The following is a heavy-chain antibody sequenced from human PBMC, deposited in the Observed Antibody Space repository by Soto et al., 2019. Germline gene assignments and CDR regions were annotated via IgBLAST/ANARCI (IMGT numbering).Heavy chain of an antibody. CDR3: AKDPSTGSADF. V-gene: IGHV3-48*03. CDR1: AFTFSSSE. Sequence: GSLRLSCTDSAFTFSSSEMNWVRQAPGKGLGWLSYISSSGTNTHYADSVKGRFTISRDNSKDTLYLEMNSLRAEDTAIYFCAKDPSTGSADFWGQGTLVTVSS. D-gene: IGHD3-9*01. J-gene: IGHJ4*02. CDR2: ISSSGTNT.